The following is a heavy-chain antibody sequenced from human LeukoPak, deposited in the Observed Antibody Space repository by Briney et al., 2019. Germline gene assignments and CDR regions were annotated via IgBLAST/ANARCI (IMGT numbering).Heavy chain of an antibody. CDR1: GHTFTGYY. V-gene: IGHV1-18*04. CDR3: AREGGPGKIAAAGQTDY. CDR2: ISAYNGNT. D-gene: IGHD6-13*01. Sequence: ASVKVSCKASGHTFTGYYMHWVRQAPGQGLEWMGWISAYNGNTNYAQKLQGRVTMTTDTSTSTAYMELRSLRSDDTAVYYCAREGGPGKIAAAGQTDYWGQGTLVTVSS. J-gene: IGHJ4*02.